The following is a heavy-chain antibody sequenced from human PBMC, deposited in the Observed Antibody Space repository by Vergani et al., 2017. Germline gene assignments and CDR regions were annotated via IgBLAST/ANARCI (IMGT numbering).Heavy chain of an antibody. V-gene: IGHV3-33*01. CDR2: IWYDGSNK. D-gene: IGHD6-6*01. CDR3: ARDGAAYSSSLDY. Sequence: VQLVESGGGVVQPGRSLRLSCAASGFTFSSYGMHWVRQAPGKGLEWVAVIWYDGSNKYYADSVKGRFTISRDNSKNTLYLQMNSLRAEDTAVYYCARDGAAYSSSLDYWGQGTLVTVSS. CDR1: GFTFSSYG. J-gene: IGHJ4*02.